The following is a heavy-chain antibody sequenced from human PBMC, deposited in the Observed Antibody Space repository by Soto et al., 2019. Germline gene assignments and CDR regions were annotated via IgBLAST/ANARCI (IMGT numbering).Heavy chain of an antibody. CDR1: GGSISSGGYY. CDR3: ARQYYYDSSGYRHAFDI. CDR2: IYYSGST. D-gene: IGHD3-22*01. Sequence: SETLSLTCTVSGGSISSGGYYWSWIRQHPGKGLEWIGYIYYSGSTYYNPSLKSRVTISVDTSKNQFSLKLSSVTVADTAVYYCARQYYYDSSGYRHAFDIWGQGTMVTVSS. J-gene: IGHJ3*02. V-gene: IGHV4-31*03.